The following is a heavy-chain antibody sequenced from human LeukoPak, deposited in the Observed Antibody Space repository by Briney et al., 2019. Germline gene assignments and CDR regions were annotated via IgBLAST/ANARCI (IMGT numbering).Heavy chain of an antibody. V-gene: IGHV3-53*01. CDR1: GFTVSSNY. CDR2: NSGGTT. Sequence: PGGSLRLSCAAPGFTVSSNYMSWVRQAPGKGLEWVSVNSGGTTYYADSVKGRFTISRDNSKNTLYLQMNSLRGEDTAVYYCARVLSVSYCDSWGQGTLVTVSS. J-gene: IGHJ4*02. CDR3: ARVLSVSYCDS. D-gene: IGHD2/OR15-2a*01.